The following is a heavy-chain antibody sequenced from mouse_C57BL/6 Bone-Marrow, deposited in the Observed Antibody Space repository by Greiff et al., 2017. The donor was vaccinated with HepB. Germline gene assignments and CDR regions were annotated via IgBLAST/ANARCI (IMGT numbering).Heavy chain of an antibody. CDR2: ISSVGSYT. J-gene: IGHJ3*01. Sequence: EVMLVESGGDLVKPGGSLKLSCAASGFTFSSYGMSWVRQTPDKRLEWVATISSVGSYTYYPDSVKGRFTISRDKAKNTLYLQMSSLKSEDTAMYYCAVPTIVTTPWGQGTLVTVSA. V-gene: IGHV5-6*02. CDR3: AVPTIVTTP. D-gene: IGHD2-5*01. CDR1: GFTFSSYG.